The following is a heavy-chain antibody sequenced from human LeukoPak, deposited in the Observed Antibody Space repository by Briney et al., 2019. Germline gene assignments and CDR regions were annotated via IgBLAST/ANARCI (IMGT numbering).Heavy chain of an antibody. V-gene: IGHV1-46*01. Sequence: GASVKVSCKASGYTFTSYGISWVRQAPGQGLEWMRIINPSGGSTSYAQKFQGRVTMTRDTSTSTVYMELSSLRSEDTAVYYCARDDSSGYYLDYWGQGTLVTVSS. CDR2: INPSGGST. J-gene: IGHJ4*02. CDR3: ARDDSSGYYLDY. CDR1: GYTFTSYG. D-gene: IGHD3-22*01.